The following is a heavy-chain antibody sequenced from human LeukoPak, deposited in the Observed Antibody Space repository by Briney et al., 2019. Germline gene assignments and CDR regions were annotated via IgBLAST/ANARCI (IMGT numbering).Heavy chain of an antibody. CDR1: GFTFSSYA. Sequence: SGGSLRLSCAASGFTFSSYAMHWVRQAPGKGLEWVAVISYDGSNKYYADSVKGRFTISRDNSKNTLYLQMNSLRAEDTAVYYCAKVAVVPAAIIPFDYWGQGTLVTVSS. CDR3: AKVAVVPAAIIPFDY. J-gene: IGHJ4*02. CDR2: ISYDGSNK. V-gene: IGHV3-30-3*01. D-gene: IGHD2-2*01.